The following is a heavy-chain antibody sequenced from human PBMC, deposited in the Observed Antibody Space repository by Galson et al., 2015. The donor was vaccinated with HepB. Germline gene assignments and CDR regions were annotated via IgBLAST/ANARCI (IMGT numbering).Heavy chain of an antibody. CDR2: IKQGGSEK. D-gene: IGHD5-18*01. V-gene: IGHV3-7*01. CDR3: ASGLDTAMVKQVGLDY. CDR1: GFTFRNYC. Sequence: SLRLSCAASGFTFRNYCMTWVRQAPGKGLEWVANIKQGGSEKYYVDSVKGRFTISRDNAKNSLYLQMNSLRAEDTAVYYCASGLDTAMVKQVGLDYWGQGTLVTVSS. J-gene: IGHJ4*02.